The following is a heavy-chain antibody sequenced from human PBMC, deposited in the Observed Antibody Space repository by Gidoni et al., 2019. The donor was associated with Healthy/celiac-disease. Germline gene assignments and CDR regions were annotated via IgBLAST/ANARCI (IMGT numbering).Heavy chain of an antibody. CDR3: AKDMEAGDGVSHAFDI. V-gene: IGHV3-9*01. CDR1: GFTFDDYA. CDR2: ISWNSGSI. D-gene: IGHD7-27*01. J-gene: IGHJ3*02. Sequence: EVQLVESGGGLVQPGRSLRLSCAASGFTFDDYAMHWVRQAPGKGLEWVSGISWNSGSIGYADSVKGRFTISRDNAKNSLYLQMNGLRAEDTALYYCAKDMEAGDGVSHAFDIWGQGTMVTVSS.